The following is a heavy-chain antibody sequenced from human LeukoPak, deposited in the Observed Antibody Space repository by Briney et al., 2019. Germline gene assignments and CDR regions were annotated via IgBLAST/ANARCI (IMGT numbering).Heavy chain of an antibody. D-gene: IGHD1-7*01. CDR1: GFIFSNYA. Sequence: GGSLRLSCAASGFIFSNYAMSWVRQAPGKGLEWVAAISGAGVGTYYADSVRGRFTISRDISNNTLYLRMNNLRTEDTAMYYCAKDTFVELAYFHHWGQGTLVTVSS. V-gene: IGHV3-23*01. J-gene: IGHJ4*02. CDR3: AKDTFVELAYFHH. CDR2: ISGAGVGT.